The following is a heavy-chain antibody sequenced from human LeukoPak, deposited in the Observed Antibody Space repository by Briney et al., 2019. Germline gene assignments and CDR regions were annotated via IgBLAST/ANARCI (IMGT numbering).Heavy chain of an antibody. CDR3: ARDRAPGVTSYYWVF. CDR1: GFTFSSYA. D-gene: IGHD2/OR15-2a*01. J-gene: IGHJ4*02. V-gene: IGHV3-30*04. Sequence: WGTLRLSCAASGFTFSSYARYWIRQAQGKGLGWVAVISYDGSNKYNADSVKGRFTISRNNSNNSLYLEKNGLGAEGSAVYYCARDRAPGVTSYYWVFWGQGTLVSVS. CDR2: ISYDGSNK.